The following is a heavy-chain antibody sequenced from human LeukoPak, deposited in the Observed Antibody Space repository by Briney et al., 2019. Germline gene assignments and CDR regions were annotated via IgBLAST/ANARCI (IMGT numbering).Heavy chain of an antibody. CDR1: GFTFSSYS. Sequence: PGGSLRLSCAASGFTFSSYSMNWVRQAPRKGPQWVSYISSSSSTIYYADSVKGRFTISRDNAKNSLYLQMNSLRAEDTAVYYCARAGANYYGSGSYYNDAFDIWGQGTMVTVSS. V-gene: IGHV3-48*01. CDR3: ARAGANYYGSGSYYNDAFDI. CDR2: ISSSSSTI. J-gene: IGHJ3*02. D-gene: IGHD3-10*01.